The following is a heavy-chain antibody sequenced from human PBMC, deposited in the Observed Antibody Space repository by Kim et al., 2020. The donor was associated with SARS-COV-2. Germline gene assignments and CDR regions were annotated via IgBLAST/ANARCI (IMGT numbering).Heavy chain of an antibody. CDR1: GGSISSYY. D-gene: IGHD6-6*01. CDR2: IYTSGST. CDR3: ARDGLIAARPELYGMDV. Sequence: SETLSLTCTVSGGSISSYYWSWIRQPAGKGLEWIGRIYTSGSTNYNPSLKSRVTMSVDTSTNQFSLKLSSVTAADTAVYYCARDGLIAARPELYGMDVWGQGTTVTVSS. V-gene: IGHV4-4*07. J-gene: IGHJ6*02.